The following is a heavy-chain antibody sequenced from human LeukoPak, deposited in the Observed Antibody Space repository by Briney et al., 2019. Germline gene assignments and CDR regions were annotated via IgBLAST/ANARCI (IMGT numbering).Heavy chain of an antibody. CDR2: VSDSGHGT. D-gene: IGHD2-15*01. J-gene: IGHJ4*02. CDR1: GFTFSSYA. V-gene: IGHV3-23*01. CDR3: AKVRYCSGDSCYSAGFDC. Sequence: GGSLRLSFAASGFTFSSYAMTWVRQAPGKGLEWVSAVSDSGHGTYYADSVKGRFTISRDNSKNTRYLQMNSLRAEDTAVYYCAKVRYCSGDSCYSAGFDCWGQGTLVTVSS.